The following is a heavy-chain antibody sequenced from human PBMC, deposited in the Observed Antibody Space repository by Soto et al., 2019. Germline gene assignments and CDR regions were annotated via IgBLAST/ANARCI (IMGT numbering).Heavy chain of an antibody. V-gene: IGHV4-30-2*01. CDR2: IYHSGST. J-gene: IGHJ4*02. CDR1: GGSIRSGGYS. D-gene: IGHD3-22*01. Sequence: QLQLQESGSELLKPSQTLSRTCAFSGGSIRSGGYSWSWIRQPPGKGLVWIGYIYHSGSTYYNPSLKSRVTISVDRSNNQFSLKLSSVTAADTAVYSCARVPMIWCQGTLVTVSS. CDR3: ARVPMI.